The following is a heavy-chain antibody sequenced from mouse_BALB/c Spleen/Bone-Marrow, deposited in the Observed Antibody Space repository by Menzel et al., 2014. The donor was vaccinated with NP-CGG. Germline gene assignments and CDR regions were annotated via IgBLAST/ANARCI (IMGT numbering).Heavy chain of an antibody. Sequence: QVQLQQSGAELVKPGASVKLSCKASGYTFTSYYMYWVKQRPGQGLEWIGEINPSNGGTNFNEKFKSKATLTVDKSSSTAYMQLSSLTSEDSAVYYCTRWYYGNHFDYWGQGTTLTVSS. V-gene: IGHV1S81*02. J-gene: IGHJ2*01. CDR3: TRWYYGNHFDY. CDR1: GYTFTSYY. D-gene: IGHD2-1*01. CDR2: INPSNGGT.